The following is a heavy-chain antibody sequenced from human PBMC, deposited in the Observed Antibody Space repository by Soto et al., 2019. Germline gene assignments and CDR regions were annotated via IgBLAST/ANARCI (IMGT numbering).Heavy chain of an antibody. CDR2: TYYRSKWYK. V-gene: IGHV6-1*01. CDR1: GDSVSSNSAA. CDR3: ASEPEVERCYYDSSGPINLYYYGMDV. D-gene: IGHD3-22*01. Sequence: SQTLSLTCAISGDSVSSNSAAWNWIRQSPSRGLEWLGRTYYRSKWYKDYAVSVKSRITINPDTSKNKFSLQQNSVTTEDSAVYYCASEPEVERCYYDSSGPINLYYYGMDVWGQGTTVTVSS. J-gene: IGHJ6*02.